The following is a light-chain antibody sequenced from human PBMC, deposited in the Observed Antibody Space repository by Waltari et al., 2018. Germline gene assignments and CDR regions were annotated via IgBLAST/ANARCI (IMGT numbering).Light chain of an antibody. CDR2: WAS. Sequence: DIVMTQSPDSLGVSLGERATITCTSSQSVLHTNNKDYLAWYQQKPGQPPKLLIYWASTREFGVPDRFSGSGSGTSFTLTISSLQAEDVAVYYCQQYYSTPNTFGQGTKLEIK. J-gene: IGKJ2*01. V-gene: IGKV4-1*01. CDR3: QQYYSTPNT. CDR1: QSVLHTNNKDY.